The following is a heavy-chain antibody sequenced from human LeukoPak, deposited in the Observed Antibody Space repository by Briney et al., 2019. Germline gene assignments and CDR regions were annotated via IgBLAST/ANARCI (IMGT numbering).Heavy chain of an antibody. J-gene: IGHJ6*02. V-gene: IGHV3-11*06. Sequence: GGPLRLSCAASGFTFSDYYMSWIRQAPGKGLEWVSYISSSSSYTNYADSVKGRFTISRDNAKNSLYLQMNSLRAEDTAVYYCARAPHYSNYGPYYYGMDVWGQGTTVTVSS. CDR3: ARAPHYSNYGPYYYGMDV. CDR1: GFTFSDYY. CDR2: ISSSSSYT. D-gene: IGHD4-11*01.